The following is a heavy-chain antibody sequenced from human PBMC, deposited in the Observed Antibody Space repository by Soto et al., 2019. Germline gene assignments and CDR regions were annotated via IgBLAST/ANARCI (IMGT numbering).Heavy chain of an antibody. CDR2: ISAYNGNT. CDR3: ASYAPPAAH. V-gene: IGHV1-18*01. J-gene: IGHJ4*02. CDR1: GYTFASYA. Sequence: QVQLVQSGAEVKKPGASVKVSCKASGYTFASYAISWVRQAPGQGLEWMGWISAYNGNTNYAQKLQGRATMTTDTSTSTAYMELRSLGSDHTAGHSCASYAPPAAHWGQGTLVTVPS. D-gene: IGHD2-2*01.